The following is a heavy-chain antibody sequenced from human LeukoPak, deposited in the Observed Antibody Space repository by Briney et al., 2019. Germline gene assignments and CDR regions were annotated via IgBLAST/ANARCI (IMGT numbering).Heavy chain of an antibody. V-gene: IGHV3-23*01. J-gene: IGHJ4*02. CDR3: AEVTTMIVQGDYFDY. D-gene: IGHD3-22*01. CDR1: GFTFNSYA. Sequence: GGSLRLSCAASGFTFNSYAMNWVRQAPGKGLEWVSVISAGSIDTYYADSVKGRFTISRDNSKNTLYLHMNNLRAEDTAVYYCAEVTTMIVQGDYFDYWGQGTLVTVSS. CDR2: ISAGSIDT.